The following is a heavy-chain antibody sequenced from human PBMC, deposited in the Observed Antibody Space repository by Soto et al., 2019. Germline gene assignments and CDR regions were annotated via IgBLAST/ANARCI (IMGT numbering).Heavy chain of an antibody. J-gene: IGHJ6*02. V-gene: IGHV1-18*01. CDR3: ARDSSGWQALDV. CDR2: ISAYNGNT. Sequence: ASVKVSCKASGYTFTSYGISWVRQAPGQGLEWMGWISAYNGNTNYAQKLQGRVTMTTDTSTSTAYMELRSLRSGDTAVYYCARDSSGWQALDVWGHGTTVTVSS. D-gene: IGHD6-19*01. CDR1: GYTFTSYG.